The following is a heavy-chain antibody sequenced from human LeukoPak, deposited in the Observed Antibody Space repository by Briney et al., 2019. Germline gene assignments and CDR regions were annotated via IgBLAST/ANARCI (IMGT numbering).Heavy chain of an antibody. CDR1: GFTFSRYG. D-gene: IGHD2-21*02. Sequence: GGSLRLSCAASGFTFSRYGMHWVRQAPGKGLEWVSSISGSGDSTFYADSVKGRFSISRDNSKNTLYLQVNGLRTEDTAVYYCAKDRLLNCRGDCYIFDYWGQGTVVTVSS. J-gene: IGHJ4*02. V-gene: IGHV3-23*01. CDR3: AKDRLLNCRGDCYIFDY. CDR2: ISGSGDST.